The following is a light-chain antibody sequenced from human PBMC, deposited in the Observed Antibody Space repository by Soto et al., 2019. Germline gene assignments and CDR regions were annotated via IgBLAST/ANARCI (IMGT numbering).Light chain of an antibody. CDR3: QQYGSSST. J-gene: IGKJ5*01. V-gene: IGKV3-20*01. Sequence: IVLTQSPGTLSLSPGERATLSCRASQTISSSSLAWYQQKGGQAPRLLIYGASSRATGIPDRFSGSGSGTDFTLTISRLEPDDFAVYYCQQYGSSSTFGQGTQLEIK. CDR1: QTISSSS. CDR2: GAS.